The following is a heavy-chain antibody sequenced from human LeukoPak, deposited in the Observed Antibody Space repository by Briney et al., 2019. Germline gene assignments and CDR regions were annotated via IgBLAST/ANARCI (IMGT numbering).Heavy chain of an antibody. CDR2: ISWNSGSI. CDR3: AKGTRYCSGTGCYYFDY. D-gene: IGHD2-15*01. J-gene: IGHJ4*02. V-gene: IGHV3-9*01. Sequence: PGGSLRLSCAASGFTFDDYAMHWVRQAPGKGLEWVSGISWNSGSIGYADSVKGRFTISRDNAKNSLHLQMNSLRSEDTAVYYCAKGTRYCSGTGCYYFDYWGQGTLVTVSS. CDR1: GFTFDDYA.